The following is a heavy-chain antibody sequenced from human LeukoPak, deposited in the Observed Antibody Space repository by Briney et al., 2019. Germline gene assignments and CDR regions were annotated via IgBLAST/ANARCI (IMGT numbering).Heavy chain of an antibody. V-gene: IGHV3-23*01. CDR1: GFTFSSYA. CDR3: ANDRGYCSDGSCTF. J-gene: IGHJ4*02. Sequence: GGSLRLSCAASGFTFSSYAMSWVRQAPGKGLEWVSAISGSGGSTYYADSVKGRFTISRDNSKNTLYLQMNSLRAEDTAVYYCANDRGYCSDGSCTFWGQGTLSPSPQ. CDR2: ISGSGGST. D-gene: IGHD2-15*01.